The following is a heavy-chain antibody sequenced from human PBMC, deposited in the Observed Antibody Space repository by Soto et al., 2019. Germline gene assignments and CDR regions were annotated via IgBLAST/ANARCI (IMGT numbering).Heavy chain of an antibody. CDR2: ISAGGGST. CDR1: IFTFSTFA. Sequence: PVGSLRLSCASSIFTFSTFAMSWVRHSPGKWLEWVSGISAGGGSTYYADSVKGRFTISRDNSKSTLYLQMNSLRAEDTAVYYCAKDKGIYHAGSFDAWGQRTLDSGTS. J-gene: IGHJ4*02. V-gene: IGHV3-23*01. D-gene: IGHD3-3*02. CDR3: AKDKGIYHAGSFDA.